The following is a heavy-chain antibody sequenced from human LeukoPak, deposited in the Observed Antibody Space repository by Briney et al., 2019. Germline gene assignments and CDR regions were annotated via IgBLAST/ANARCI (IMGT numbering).Heavy chain of an antibody. CDR3: ARGGGLDV. Sequence: GGSLRLSCAASGFTFSSYWVNWARHAPGKGLEWVASINHNGNVNYYVDSVKGRFTISRDNAKNSLYLQMSNLRAEDTAVYFCARGGGLDVWGQGATVTVSS. CDR1: GFTFSSYW. V-gene: IGHV3-7*03. D-gene: IGHD3-16*01. J-gene: IGHJ6*02. CDR2: INHNGNVN.